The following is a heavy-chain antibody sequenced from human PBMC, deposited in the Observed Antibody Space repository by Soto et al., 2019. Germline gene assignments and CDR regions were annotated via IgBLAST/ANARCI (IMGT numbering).Heavy chain of an antibody. V-gene: IGHV4-34*01. CDR2: INHSGST. D-gene: IGHD3-22*01. CDR3: AREGGYDSSGYYYGWFDP. CDR1: GGSFSGYY. J-gene: IGHJ5*02. Sequence: SETLSLTCAVYGGSFSGYYWSWIRQPPGKGLEWIGEINHSGSTNYNPSLKSRVTISVDTSKNQFSLKLSSVTAADTAVYYCAREGGYDSSGYYYGWFDPWGQGTLVTVSS.